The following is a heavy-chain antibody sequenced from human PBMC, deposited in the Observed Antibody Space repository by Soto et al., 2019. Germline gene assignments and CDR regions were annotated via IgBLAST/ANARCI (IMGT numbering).Heavy chain of an antibody. Sequence: QVQLVQSGAEVKKPGASVKVSCKASGYTFTGYYMHWVRQAPGQGLEWMGWINPNSGGTNYAQKLQGRVTMTRDTSISTAYMELSRLRSDDTAVYYCARDRESAARPYQTYYYYYYGMDVWGQGTTVTVSS. CDR1: GYTFTGYY. CDR3: ARDRESAARPYQTYYYYYYGMDV. V-gene: IGHV1-2*02. CDR2: INPNSGGT. D-gene: IGHD2-2*01. J-gene: IGHJ6*02.